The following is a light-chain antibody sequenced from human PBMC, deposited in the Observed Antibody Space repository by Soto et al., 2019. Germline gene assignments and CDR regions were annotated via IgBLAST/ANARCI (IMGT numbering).Light chain of an antibody. CDR2: AAS. Sequence: DIQMTQSPSSLSVSVGDRVTITCRASQGIRNDLAWYQQKPEKAPRRLISAASSLQSGVPSRFSGSGSGTEFTLTISSLQPEDFATYYCLQHDRYPRTFGQGTKVE. V-gene: IGKV1-17*01. J-gene: IGKJ1*01. CDR3: LQHDRYPRT. CDR1: QGIRND.